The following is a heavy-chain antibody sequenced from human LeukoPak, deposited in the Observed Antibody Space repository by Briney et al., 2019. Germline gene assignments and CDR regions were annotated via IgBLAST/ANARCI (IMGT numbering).Heavy chain of an antibody. J-gene: IGHJ6*02. CDR1: GFTFSGSA. V-gene: IGHV3-73*01. Sequence: GGSLRLTCAASGFTFSGSAMHWVRQASGKGLEWVGRIRSKVNSYATAYAASVKGRFAISRDDSKNTAYLQMNSLKTEDTAVYYCTSYYDPQDYYYYNMDVWGQGTTVTVSS. CDR2: IRSKVNSYAT. D-gene: IGHD3-22*01. CDR3: TSYYDPQDYYYYNMDV.